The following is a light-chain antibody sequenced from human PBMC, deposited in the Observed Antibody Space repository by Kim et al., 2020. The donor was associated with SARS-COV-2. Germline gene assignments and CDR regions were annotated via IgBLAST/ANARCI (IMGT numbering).Light chain of an antibody. CDR3: SLYVGSDMM. CDR2: STN. Sequence: PGETVTRTCGLSSGSGSATYSPSWCQQTPGQAPRTLIYSTNTRSSGVPDRFSGSILGNKAALTITGAQADDESHYYCSLYVGSDMMFGGGTQLTVL. V-gene: IGLV8-61*01. J-gene: IGLJ3*02. CDR1: SGSGSATYS.